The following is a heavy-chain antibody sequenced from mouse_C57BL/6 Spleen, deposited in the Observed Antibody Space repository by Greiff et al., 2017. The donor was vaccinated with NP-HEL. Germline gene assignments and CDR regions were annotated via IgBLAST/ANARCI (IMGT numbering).Heavy chain of an antibody. CDR1: GYTFTSYW. CDR3: ARTGYWYFDV. CDR2: IDPSDSET. J-gene: IGHJ1*03. Sequence: QVQLQQPGAELVRPGSSVKLSCKASGYTFTSYWMHWVKQRPIQGLEWIGNIDPSDSETNYNQKFKDKATLTVDKSSSTAYMQLSSLTSEDSAVYERARTGYWYFDVWGTGTTVTVSS. V-gene: IGHV1-52*01. D-gene: IGHD4-1*01.